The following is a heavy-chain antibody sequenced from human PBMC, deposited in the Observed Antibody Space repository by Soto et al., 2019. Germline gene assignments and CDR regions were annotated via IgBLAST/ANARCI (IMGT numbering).Heavy chain of an antibody. CDR3: AKDGGWELPRGRGSDY. J-gene: IGHJ4*02. D-gene: IGHD1-26*01. Sequence: QVQLVESGGGVVQPGRSLRLSCVASGFTFSNYGMHWVRQAPSKGLEWVAVISYDGSSQHYADSVKGRFTISRDNSKNTLYVQMKSLRAEDTAVYYCAKDGGWELPRGRGSDYWGQGTLVTVSS. CDR2: ISYDGSSQ. CDR1: GFTFSNYG. V-gene: IGHV3-30*18.